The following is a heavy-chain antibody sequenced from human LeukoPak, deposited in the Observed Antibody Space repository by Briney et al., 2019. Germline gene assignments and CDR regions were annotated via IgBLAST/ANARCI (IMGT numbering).Heavy chain of an antibody. J-gene: IGHJ5*02. CDR1: GGSKSSSSYY. CDR2: IYYSGST. D-gene: IGHD5-18*01. V-gene: IGHV4-39*07. Sequence: PSETLSLTCTVSGGSKSSSSYYWGWIRQPPGKGLEWIESIYYSGSTYYNPSLKSRVTISVDTSKNQFSLKLSSVTAADTAVYYCARGQGAAMVPANWFDPWGQGTLVTVSS. CDR3: ARGQGAAMVPANWFDP.